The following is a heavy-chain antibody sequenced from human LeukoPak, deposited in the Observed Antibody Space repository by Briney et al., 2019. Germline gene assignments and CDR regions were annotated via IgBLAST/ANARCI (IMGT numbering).Heavy chain of an antibody. J-gene: IGHJ6*02. CDR1: GGSIGSDGYY. V-gene: IGHV4-31*03. CDR2: IYFSGVT. CDR3: AKADPDYCSSTSCSLYYYYAMDV. Sequence: PLETLSLTCTVSGGSIGSDGYYWNWIRQHPGKGLEWIGYIYFSGVTYYNPSLKSRVIISADTSKNQFSLRLNSVTAADTAVYYCAKADPDYCSSTSCSLYYYYAMDVWGQGTTVTVSS. D-gene: IGHD2-2*01.